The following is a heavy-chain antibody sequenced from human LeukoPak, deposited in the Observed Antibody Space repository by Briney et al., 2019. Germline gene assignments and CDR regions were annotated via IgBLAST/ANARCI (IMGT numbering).Heavy chain of an antibody. Sequence: PGGSLRLSCAASGFTFSRSWMTWVRQAPGEGLEWVANIKEDGSEKNYVGSVKGRFTISRDNAKNSLYLQMNSLRVEDTAVYCCGRDSGYNTYDIWGQGTMVTVSS. CDR3: GRDSGYNTYDI. CDR1: GFTFSRSW. V-gene: IGHV3-7*01. D-gene: IGHD5-12*01. J-gene: IGHJ3*02. CDR2: IKEDGSEK.